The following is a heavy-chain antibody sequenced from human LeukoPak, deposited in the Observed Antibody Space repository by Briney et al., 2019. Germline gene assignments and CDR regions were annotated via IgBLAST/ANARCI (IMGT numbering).Heavy chain of an antibody. CDR1: GYTFTSYW. J-gene: IGHJ4*02. CDR3: ARHGGDGYRFIDY. CDR2: IYPGDSDT. Sequence: GESLKISCKGSGYTFTSYWIGWVRQMPGKGLEWMGIIYPGDSDTRYSPSFQGQVTISADKSINTAYLQWSSLQASDTAVYYCARHGGDGYRFIDYCGQGTLVTVSS. V-gene: IGHV5-51*01. D-gene: IGHD5-24*01.